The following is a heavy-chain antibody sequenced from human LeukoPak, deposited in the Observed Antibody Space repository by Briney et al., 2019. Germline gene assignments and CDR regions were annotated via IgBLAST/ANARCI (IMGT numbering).Heavy chain of an antibody. CDR2: ISSSGSTI. CDR3: ARSIPAGNRR. V-gene: IGHV3-11*01. CDR1: GFTFSDYY. J-gene: IGHJ4*02. Sequence: PGGSLRLSCAASGFTFSDYYMSWIRQAPGKGLEWVSYISSSGSTIDYADSVKGRFTISMDNAKNSLYLQINSLRAEDTAVYYCARSIPAGNRRWGQGTLVTVSS. D-gene: IGHD2-2*01.